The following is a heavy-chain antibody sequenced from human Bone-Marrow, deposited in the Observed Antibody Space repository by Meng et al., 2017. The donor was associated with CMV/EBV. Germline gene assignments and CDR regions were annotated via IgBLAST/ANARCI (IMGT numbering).Heavy chain of an antibody. J-gene: IGHJ6*02. D-gene: IGHD3-3*01. CDR2: IYYSGST. CDR3: ARGDFWSGYYTNYYYYGMDV. CDR1: GGSISSYY. V-gene: IGHV4-59*01. Sequence: SETLSLTCTVSGGSISSYYWSWIRQPPGKGLEWIGYIYYSGSTNYNPSLKSRVTISVDTSKNQFSLKLSSVTAADTAVYYCARGDFWSGYYTNYYYYGMDVWGQGTTVTFSS.